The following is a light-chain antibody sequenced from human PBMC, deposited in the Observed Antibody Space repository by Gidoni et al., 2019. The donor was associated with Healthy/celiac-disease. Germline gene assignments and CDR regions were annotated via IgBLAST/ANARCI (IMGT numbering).Light chain of an antibody. CDR2: QHS. Sequence: SYELTQTLSVSVSAGQTASRTCSGDKSGDKYACWYQQKPGQSPVLVNSQHSQRPAGTHARFCGTNSGNTATLTISGTEEIEEADYYCQAWDSSSVIFGGGTKLTVL. V-gene: IGLV3-1*01. CDR3: QAWDSSSVI. J-gene: IGLJ2*01. CDR1: KSGDKY.